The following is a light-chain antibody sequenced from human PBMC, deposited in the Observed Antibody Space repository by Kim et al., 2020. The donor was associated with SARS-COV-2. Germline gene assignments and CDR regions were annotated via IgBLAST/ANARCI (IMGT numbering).Light chain of an antibody. CDR1: QSLVIGNGNNY. CDR3: MQTQQIPRT. CDR2: LGS. Sequence: PASISCKSSQSLVIGNGNNYLDWYLQKPGQSPQLLIYLGSNRASGVPDRCSGSGSGTDFTLRISRVEAEDVGVFYCMQTQQIPRTFGQGTRLEIK. J-gene: IGKJ5*01. V-gene: IGKV2-28*01.